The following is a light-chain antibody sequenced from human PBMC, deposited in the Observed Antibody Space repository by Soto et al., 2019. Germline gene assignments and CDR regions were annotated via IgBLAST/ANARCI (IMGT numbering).Light chain of an antibody. CDR2: DIS. J-gene: IGLJ3*02. CDR1: SSDVGAYNY. CDR3: SSYTSSSTWV. Sequence: QSASVSGSPGQSITISCTGTSSDVGAYNYVSWYQQHPGKAPKLMIYDISNRPSGVSTRFSGSKSGNTASLTISGLQAEDEGDYYCSSYTSSSTWVFGGGTKLTVL. V-gene: IGLV2-14*01.